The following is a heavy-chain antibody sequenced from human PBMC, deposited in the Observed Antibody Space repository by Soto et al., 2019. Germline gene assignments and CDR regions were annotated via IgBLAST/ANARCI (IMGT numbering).Heavy chain of an antibody. Sequence: GGSLRLSCAASGFTFSTYAMSWVRQAPGKGLEWVSAISGSGGSTFYADSVKGRFTISRDNSVNTLYLQMNSLRTEDTAVYYCGHTRGFGVFDAYDIWGHGTMVTVSS. V-gene: IGHV3-23*01. J-gene: IGHJ3*02. D-gene: IGHD3-10*01. CDR2: ISGSGGST. CDR1: GFTFSTYA. CDR3: GHTRGFGVFDAYDI.